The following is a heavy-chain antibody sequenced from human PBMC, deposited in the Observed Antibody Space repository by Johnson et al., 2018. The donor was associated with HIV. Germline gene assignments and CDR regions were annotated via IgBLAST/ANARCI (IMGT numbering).Heavy chain of an antibody. Sequence: QVQLVESGGGLVQPGGSLRLSCAASGFTFSDYYMSWIRQAPGKGLEWVSYISSSGSPIYYADSVKGRFTISRDNAKNSLYLQMNSLKTEDTAVYYCTTDWDIVVVPAPAFDIWGQGTMVTVSS. CDR3: TTDWDIVVVPAPAFDI. CDR2: ISSSGSPI. J-gene: IGHJ3*02. D-gene: IGHD2-2*01. CDR1: GFTFSDYY. V-gene: IGHV3-11*01.